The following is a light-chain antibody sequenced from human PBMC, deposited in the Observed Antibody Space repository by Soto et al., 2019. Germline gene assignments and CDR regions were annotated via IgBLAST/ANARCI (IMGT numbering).Light chain of an antibody. Sequence: QSVLTQPPSVSGAPGQRVTISCTGSSSNIGANSDVHWYQQLTGAAPKLLIFGNSKRPSGVSDRFSGSKSGTSASLAITGLLAEDEADYYCQSYDNSLSGFYVFGTGTKLTVL. CDR1: SSNIGANSD. J-gene: IGLJ1*01. CDR2: GNS. CDR3: QSYDNSLSGFYV. V-gene: IGLV1-40*01.